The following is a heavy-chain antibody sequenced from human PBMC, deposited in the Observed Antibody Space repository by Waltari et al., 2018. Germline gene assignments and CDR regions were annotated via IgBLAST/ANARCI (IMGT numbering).Heavy chain of an antibody. CDR1: GYTFTSYA. CDR3: ATVSAYSSSWYGAPAWFDY. Sequence: QVQLVQSGAEVKKPGASVKVSCKASGYTFTSYAMHWVRQAPGQRLEWMGWINAGNGNKKYCPKFQGRGTINRDPSGSTAYMELSSLRSEETAVYYCATVSAYSSSWYGAPAWFDYWGQGTLVTVSS. CDR2: INAGNGNK. J-gene: IGHJ4*02. D-gene: IGHD6-13*01. V-gene: IGHV1-3*01.